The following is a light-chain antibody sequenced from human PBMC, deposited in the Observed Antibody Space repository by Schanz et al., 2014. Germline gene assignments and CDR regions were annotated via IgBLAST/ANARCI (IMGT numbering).Light chain of an antibody. CDR3: SSYTSSSIVV. J-gene: IGLJ2*01. V-gene: IGLV2-8*01. Sequence: QSALTQPPSASGSPGQSVTISCTGTSSDVGGYNYVSWYQQHPGKAPKLMIYGINKRPSGVPDRFSGSKSGNTASLTVSGLLAEDEADYYCSSYTSSSIVVFGGGTKLTVL. CDR1: SSDVGGYNY. CDR2: GIN.